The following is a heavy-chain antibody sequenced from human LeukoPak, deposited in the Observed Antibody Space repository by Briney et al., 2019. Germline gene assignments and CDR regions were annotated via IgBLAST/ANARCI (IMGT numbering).Heavy chain of an antibody. V-gene: IGHV3-48*04. CDR2: ISSSGSTI. CDR1: GFTFKNAW. J-gene: IGHJ4*02. D-gene: IGHD5-24*01. CDR3: ARLRGGYRLY. Sequence: PGGSLRLSCAASGFTFKNAWMNWVRQAPGRGLEWVSYISSSGSTIYYADSVKGRFTISRDNAKNSLYLQINSLRAEDTAVYYCARLRGGYRLYWGQGTLVTVSS.